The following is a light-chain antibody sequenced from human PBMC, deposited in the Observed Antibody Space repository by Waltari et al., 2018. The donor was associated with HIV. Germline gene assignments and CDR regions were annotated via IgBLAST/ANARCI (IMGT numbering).Light chain of an antibody. J-gene: IGLJ1*01. V-gene: IGLV3-25*03. CDR1: ALTKQY. CDR3: QSADNTGKYV. CDR2: KDT. Sequence: SFELTQPPSVSVSPGQTARITCSADALTKQYAYWYQQKPGQAPVLVIFKDTERPSGIPERFSGSSSGTTVTLTISGVQAEDEADYYCQSADNTGKYVFGTGTKVTV.